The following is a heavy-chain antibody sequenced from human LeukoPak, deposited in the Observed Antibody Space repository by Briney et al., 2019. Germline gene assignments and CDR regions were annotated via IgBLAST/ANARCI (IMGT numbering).Heavy chain of an antibody. CDR2: ISSSSSYI. CDR3: ARATGDHYDFWSGQVLGY. V-gene: IGHV3-21*01. CDR1: GFTFSSYS. Sequence: GGSLRLSCAASGFTFSSYSMNWVRQAPGKGLEWVSSISSSSSYIYYADSVKGRFTISRDNAKNSLYLQMNSLRAEDTAVYYFARATGDHYDFWSGQVLGYWGQGTLVTVSS. J-gene: IGHJ4*02. D-gene: IGHD3-3*01.